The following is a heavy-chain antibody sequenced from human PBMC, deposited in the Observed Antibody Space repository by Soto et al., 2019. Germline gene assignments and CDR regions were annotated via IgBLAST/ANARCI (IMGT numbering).Heavy chain of an antibody. CDR2: ISAYNGNT. V-gene: IGHV1-18*01. D-gene: IGHD3-10*01. CDR3: AREGRYYGSGSYYDRYYYYYGMDV. Sequence: ASVKFSCKASGYTFTSYGISWVRQAPGQGLEWMGWISAYNGNTNYAQKLQGRVTMTTDTSTSTAYMELRSLRSDDTAVYYCAREGRYYGSGSYYDRYYYYYGMDVWGQGTTVTVSS. J-gene: IGHJ6*02. CDR1: GYTFTSYG.